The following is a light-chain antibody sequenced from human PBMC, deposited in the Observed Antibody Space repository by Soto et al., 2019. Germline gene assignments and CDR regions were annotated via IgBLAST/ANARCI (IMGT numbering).Light chain of an antibody. CDR3: YQYFSTPLT. J-gene: IGKJ4*01. Sequence: DIQMTQSPSSLSASVGDRVTITCRASQSISIYLNWYQLKPGKAPKLVIYWASTRESGIPDRFSGSGSGTDFTLTISSLQAEDVAVYYCYQYFSTPLTFGGGTKVDIK. CDR1: QSISIY. CDR2: WAS. V-gene: IGKV1-39*01.